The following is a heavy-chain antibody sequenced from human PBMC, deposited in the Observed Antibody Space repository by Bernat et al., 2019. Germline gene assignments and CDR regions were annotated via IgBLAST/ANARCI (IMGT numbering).Heavy chain of an antibody. CDR3: ARTDYGDYHYFDY. CDR1: GYTFTSYA. Sequence: QVQLVQSGAEVKKPGASVKVSCKASGYTFTSYAMHWVRQAPGQRLEWMGWFNAGNGNTKYSQKFQGRVTITRDTSASTAYMELSSLRSEDTAVYYCARTDYGDYHYFDYWGQGTLVTVSS. D-gene: IGHD4-17*01. V-gene: IGHV1-3*01. CDR2: FNAGNGNT. J-gene: IGHJ4*02.